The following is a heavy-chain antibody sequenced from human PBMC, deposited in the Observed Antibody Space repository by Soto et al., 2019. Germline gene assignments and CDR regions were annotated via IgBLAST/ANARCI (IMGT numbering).Heavy chain of an antibody. J-gene: IGHJ3*02. CDR2: IGTSGTLI. CDR3: VRDRDWAFDI. CDR1: GFTFSSYS. Sequence: EVQLVESGGGLVQPGGSLRLSCAASGFTFSSYSFNWVRQAPGKGLEWISHIGTSGTLIDYADSVKGRFTISRDNAKNSLNLQMSSLRDEDTAVYYCVRDRDWAFDIWGQGTMVIVS. D-gene: IGHD3-9*01. V-gene: IGHV3-48*02.